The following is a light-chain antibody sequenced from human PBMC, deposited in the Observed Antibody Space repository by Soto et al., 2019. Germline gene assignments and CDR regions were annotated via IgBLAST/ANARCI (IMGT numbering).Light chain of an antibody. J-gene: IGKJ1*01. CDR3: QQYESYSQT. CDR2: DAS. CDR1: QNISRW. Sequence: DIQMTQSPSTLSASVGDRVTITCLASQNISRWLAWYQQKPGKAPKFLIYDASSLERGVPSRFSGSGSGTDFTLTISGLQPDDFATYDCQQYESYSQTFGQGTKVDIK. V-gene: IGKV1-5*01.